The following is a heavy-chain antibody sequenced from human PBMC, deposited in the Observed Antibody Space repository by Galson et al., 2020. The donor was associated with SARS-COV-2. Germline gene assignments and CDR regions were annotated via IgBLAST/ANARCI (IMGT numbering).Heavy chain of an antibody. J-gene: IGHJ4*02. V-gene: IGHV3-23*01. CDR1: GFTFDNYA. Sequence: GESLNISCAPSGFTFDNYAMSWVRQAPGEGLEWISTILSNGASAYYSDSVRGRFTISRDNSKDTLYLQMNSLRAEDTAVHYCARVESGSYYGPFDYWGQGTLVSVSS. CDR3: ARVESGSYYGPFDY. CDR2: ILSNGASA. D-gene: IGHD1-26*01.